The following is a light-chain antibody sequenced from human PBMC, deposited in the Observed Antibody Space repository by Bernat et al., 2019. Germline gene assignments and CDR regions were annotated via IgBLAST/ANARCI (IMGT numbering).Light chain of an antibody. CDR2: AAS. J-gene: IGKJ1*01. CDR3: LQDYNYPRT. CDR1: QDIGYD. Sequence: AIQMTQSPSSLSASVGDRVTITCRASQDIGYDLGWYQHKPGKAPNLLIYAASILQTGVPSRFSGSGSGTDFTLTISSLQPEDFATYYCLQDYNYPRTFGQGTKVDIK. V-gene: IGKV1-6*01.